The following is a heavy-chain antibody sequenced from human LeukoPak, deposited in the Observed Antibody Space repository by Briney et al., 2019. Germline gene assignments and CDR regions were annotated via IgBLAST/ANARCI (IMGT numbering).Heavy chain of an antibody. CDR2: ISSGGTYE. V-gene: IGHV3-30*01. Sequence: GGSLRLSCAASGFTFSNYAMHWVRQAPGKGLEWVSLISSGGTYEYYADSVKGRFTISRDNSKNTLYLQLNSLRAEDTAVYYCARGGEVQLWQNFDYWGQGTLVTVSS. CDR3: ARGGEVQLWQNFDY. D-gene: IGHD5-18*01. J-gene: IGHJ4*02. CDR1: GFTFSNYA.